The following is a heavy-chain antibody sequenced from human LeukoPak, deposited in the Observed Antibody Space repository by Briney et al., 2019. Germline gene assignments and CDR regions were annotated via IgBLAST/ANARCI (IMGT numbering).Heavy chain of an antibody. CDR3: ARRSSGYYWYYFDY. Sequence: SETLSLTCTVSGGSISSYYWSWIRQPPGRGLEWIGYIYYSGSTNYNPSLKSRVTISVDTSKNQFSLKLSSVTAADTAVYYCARRSSGYYWYYFDYWGQGTLVTVSS. J-gene: IGHJ4*02. V-gene: IGHV4-59*08. CDR1: GGSISSYY. CDR2: IYYSGST. D-gene: IGHD3-22*01.